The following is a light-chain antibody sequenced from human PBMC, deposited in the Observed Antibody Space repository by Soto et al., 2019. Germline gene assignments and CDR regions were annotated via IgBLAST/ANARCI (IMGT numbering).Light chain of an antibody. CDR2: DTF. V-gene: IGKV3-11*01. CDR1: PSVDNH. Sequence: EIVLTQSPATLSLSPWEIATLSCRASPSVDNHYIAWFQQNPGQAPRLLIYDTFNRATDIPPRFSGSGSGTDFTLTISSLEPEDFAVYYCQQRTNWRIIFGQGTRLEIK. CDR3: QQRTNWRII. J-gene: IGKJ5*01.